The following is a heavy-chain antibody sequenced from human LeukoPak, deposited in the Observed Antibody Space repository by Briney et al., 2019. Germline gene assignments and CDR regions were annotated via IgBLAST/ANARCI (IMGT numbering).Heavy chain of an antibody. Sequence: ASVKVSCKASRGTFSSYAISWVRQAPGQGLEWMGWINPNSGGTNYAQKFQGRVTMTRDTSISTAYMELSRLRSDDTAVYYCATSRGYCSSTSCRDDYYFDYWGQGTLVTVSS. D-gene: IGHD2-2*01. V-gene: IGHV1-2*02. CDR2: INPNSGGT. CDR1: RGTFSSYA. CDR3: ATSRGYCSSTSCRDDYYFDY. J-gene: IGHJ4*02.